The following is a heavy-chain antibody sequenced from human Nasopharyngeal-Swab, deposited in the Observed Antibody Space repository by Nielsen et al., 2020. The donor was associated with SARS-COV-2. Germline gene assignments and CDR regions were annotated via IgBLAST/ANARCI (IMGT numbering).Heavy chain of an antibody. CDR3: AKDPNSWYRGGFDY. CDR1: GFTFSSYG. Sequence: GESLKISCAASGFTFSSYGMHWVRQAPGKGLEWGAVISYDGSNKYYADSVKGRFTISRDNSKNTLYLQMNSLRAEDTAVYYCAKDPNSWYRGGFDYWGQGTLVTVSS. D-gene: IGHD6-13*01. J-gene: IGHJ4*02. CDR2: ISYDGSNK. V-gene: IGHV3-30*18.